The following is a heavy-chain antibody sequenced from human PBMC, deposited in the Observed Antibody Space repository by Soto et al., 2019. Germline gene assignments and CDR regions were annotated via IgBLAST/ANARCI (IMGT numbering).Heavy chain of an antibody. Sequence: EVQLVESGGGLVQPGGSLRLSCAASGFTFSDYSMDWVRQAPGKGLEWVSYISSSSSTIYYADSVKGRFTISRDNAKNSLYLLLNSLRDENTDVYYCARYAGSWGSWGQGTLVTVTS. CDR2: ISSSSSTI. CDR3: ARYAGSWGS. J-gene: IGHJ5*02. V-gene: IGHV3-48*02. D-gene: IGHD3-16*01. CDR1: GFTFSDYS.